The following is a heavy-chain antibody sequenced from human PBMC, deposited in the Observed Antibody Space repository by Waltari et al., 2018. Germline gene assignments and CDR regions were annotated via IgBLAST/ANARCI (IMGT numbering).Heavy chain of an antibody. D-gene: IGHD2-15*01. CDR1: GDSMSSTDW. CDR3: ARDRGRGIYLDS. Sequence: QLQLQESGPGLVKTSGTLSLPCAASGDSMSSTDWWSLVRQSPGKGLEWIGQVQRSGRTNYNPSFASRVTVSIDTSTNQFSLKVTSATAADTAVYFCARDRGRGIYLDSWGQGTLVTVSP. CDR2: VQRSGRT. V-gene: IGHV4-4*02. J-gene: IGHJ4*02.